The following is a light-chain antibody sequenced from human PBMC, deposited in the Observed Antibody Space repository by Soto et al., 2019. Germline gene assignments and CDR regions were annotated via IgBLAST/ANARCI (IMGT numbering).Light chain of an antibody. V-gene: IGKV1-5*03. CDR2: KAS. J-gene: IGKJ1*01. Sequence: DIQVTQSPSTLSASVGDRVTITCRASQSISGWLAWYQQKPGKAPNLLIYKASTLESGVPSRFSGSGSGTELSVTISGLQPDDFATYYCQQYNNYGSWTFGQGTKVEIK. CDR3: QQYNNYGSWT. CDR1: QSISGW.